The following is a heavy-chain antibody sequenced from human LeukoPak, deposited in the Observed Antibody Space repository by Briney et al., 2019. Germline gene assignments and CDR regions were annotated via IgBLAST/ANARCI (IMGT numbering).Heavy chain of an antibody. V-gene: IGHV1-18*01. D-gene: IGHD3-22*01. CDR3: ASVKYYYDSSGYYQFDY. Sequence: ASVKVSCKASGYTFTSYGISWVRQAPGQGLEWMGWISAYNGNTNYAQKLQGRVTMTTDTSTSTAYMELRSLRSDDTAVYYCASVKYYYDSSGYYQFDYWGPGTLVTVSS. J-gene: IGHJ4*02. CDR2: ISAYNGNT. CDR1: GYTFTSYG.